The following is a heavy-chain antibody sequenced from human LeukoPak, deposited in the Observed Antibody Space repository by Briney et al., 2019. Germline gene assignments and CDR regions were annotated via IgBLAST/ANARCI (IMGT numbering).Heavy chain of an antibody. Sequence: PGGSLRLSCAASGFTFSSYAMIWVRQAPGKGLEWVSTINVSGGSTYYADSVKGRFTLSRDNSKNTLYLQMNSLRAEDTAVYYCAKYGRSGYSSGMDVWGQGTTVTVSS. CDR3: AKYGRSGYSSGMDV. V-gene: IGHV3-23*01. J-gene: IGHJ6*02. D-gene: IGHD2-15*01. CDR1: GFTFSSYA. CDR2: INVSGGST.